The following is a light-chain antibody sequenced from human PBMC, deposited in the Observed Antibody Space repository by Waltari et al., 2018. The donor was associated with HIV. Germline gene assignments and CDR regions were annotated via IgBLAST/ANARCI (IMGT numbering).Light chain of an antibody. Sequence: QSVLTQPRSLSGSPRQSVTISCTGTNADVGAYNYVSWYQQYPGKAPKLIIYDVTKRPSGVPERFSGSKSGNTASLTISGLQAEDEADYYCCSYAGSPWMFGGGTRLTVL. CDR1: NADVGAYNY. V-gene: IGLV2-11*01. CDR3: CSYAGSPWM. J-gene: IGLJ3*02. CDR2: DVT.